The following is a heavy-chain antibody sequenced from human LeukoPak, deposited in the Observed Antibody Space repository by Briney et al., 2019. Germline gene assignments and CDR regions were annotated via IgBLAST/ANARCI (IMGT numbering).Heavy chain of an antibody. V-gene: IGHV4-61*02. CDR2: ISISGGT. CDR1: GGSISSGTNF. CDR3: ARPVLPYSSSNAFAI. J-gene: IGHJ3*02. D-gene: IGHD6-6*01. Sequence: SQTLSLTCTVSGGSISSGTNFWTWIRQPAGTGLEWLGRISISGGTIYNPSLRGRVTISVDTSKNQFSLSLSSVTAADTAVYYCARPVLPYSSSNAFAIWGQGTMATVSS.